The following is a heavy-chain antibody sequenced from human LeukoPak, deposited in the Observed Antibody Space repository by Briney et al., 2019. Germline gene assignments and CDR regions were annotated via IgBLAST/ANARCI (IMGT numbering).Heavy chain of an antibody. D-gene: IGHD3-16*01. V-gene: IGHV3-7*01. CDR3: ARAVDVADY. J-gene: IGHJ4*02. Sequence: GGSLRLSCVASGFIFTDHWMSWVRQAPGKGLDWVANIKEDESAKFYADSVRGRFTISRDNAKNPVYLEMNNLRVEDTAVYYCARAVDVADYWGRGTLVTVSS. CDR2: IKEDESAK. CDR1: GFIFTDHW.